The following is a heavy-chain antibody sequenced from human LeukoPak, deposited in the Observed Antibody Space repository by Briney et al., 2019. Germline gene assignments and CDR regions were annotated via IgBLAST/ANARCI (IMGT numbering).Heavy chain of an antibody. D-gene: IGHD2-2*01. J-gene: IGHJ3*02. V-gene: IGHV5-51*01. CDR3: ASPYGGYCSSTSCYNPNDAFDI. CDR1: GYSFTSYW. Sequence: GESLKISCKGSGYSFTSYWIGWVRQMPGKGLEWMGIIYPGDSDTRYSPSFQGQVTISADKSISTAYLQWSSLKASDTAMYYCASPYGGYCSSTSCYNPNDAFDIWGQGTMVTVSP. CDR2: IYPGDSDT.